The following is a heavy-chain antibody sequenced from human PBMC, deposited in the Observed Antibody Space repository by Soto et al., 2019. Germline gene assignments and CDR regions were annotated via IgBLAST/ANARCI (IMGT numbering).Heavy chain of an antibody. D-gene: IGHD1-26*01. CDR2: IAYDGNEK. CDR1: GFTFKTHA. CDR3: GKDVGDYVPYYYGVDV. V-gene: IGHV3-30*18. Sequence: QVQLVEAGGGVVQPGTSLRLSCAASGFTFKTHAMHWVRQAPGNGLEWMAVIAYDGNEKFYADSVKGRFTISSDNSKNALYLQINTLRNEDTAVYYCGKDVGDYVPYYYGVDVWGQGTTVTVSS. J-gene: IGHJ6*02.